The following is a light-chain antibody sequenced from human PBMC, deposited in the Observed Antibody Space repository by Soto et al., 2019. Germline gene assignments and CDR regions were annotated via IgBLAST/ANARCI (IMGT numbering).Light chain of an antibody. V-gene: IGLV7-46*01. CDR1: TRAVTSGHY. Sequence: QAVVTQEPSLTVSPGVTVTLTCGSSTRAVTSGHYPYWFQQKPGQAPRTLIYDTSNKHSWTPARFSGSLLGGKAALTLSGAQPEDEAEYYCLLSYSGALVVFGGGTKVTVL. CDR3: LLSYSGALVV. CDR2: DTS. J-gene: IGLJ2*01.